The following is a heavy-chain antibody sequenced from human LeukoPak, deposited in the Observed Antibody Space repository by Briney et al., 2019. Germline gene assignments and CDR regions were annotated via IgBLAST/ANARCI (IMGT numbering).Heavy chain of an antibody. J-gene: IGHJ4*02. CDR3: ARGQSTMVYFDY. CDR2: INQSEST. D-gene: IGHD3-10*01. CDR1: GGSFSGYY. V-gene: IGHV4-34*01. Sequence: SETLSLTCAVYGGSFSGYYWSWIRQPPGKGLEWIGEINQSESTNYNPSLKSRVTISVDTSKNQFSLKLSSVTAADTAVYYCARGQSTMVYFDYWGQGALVTVSS.